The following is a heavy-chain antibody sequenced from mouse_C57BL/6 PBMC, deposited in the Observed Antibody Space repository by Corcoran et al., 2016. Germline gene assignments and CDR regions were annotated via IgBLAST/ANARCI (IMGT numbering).Heavy chain of an antibody. J-gene: IGHJ4*01. Sequence: QVQLKQSGAELVRPGASVKLSCKASGYTFTDYYINWVKQRPGQGLEWIARIYPGSGNTYYNEKFKGKATLTAEKSSSTAYMQLSSLTSEDSAVYFCARGATVNAMDYWGQGTSVTVSS. CDR1: GYTFTDYY. V-gene: IGHV1-76*01. CDR2: IYPGSGNT. D-gene: IGHD1-1*01. CDR3: ARGATVNAMDY.